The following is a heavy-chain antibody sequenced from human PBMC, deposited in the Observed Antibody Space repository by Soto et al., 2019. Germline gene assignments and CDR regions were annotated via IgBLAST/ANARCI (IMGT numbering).Heavy chain of an antibody. CDR1: GFTFNNFG. D-gene: IGHD6-13*01. CDR3: AKDQGIAASHGID. J-gene: IGHJ3*01. Sequence: QVHLVESGGGVVQPGRSLRLSCAASGFTFNNFGTHWVRQAPGKGLEWVAAISNDGSDKYYADSVRGRLTISRDNSQNTVYLQMNSLRAEDTAVYYCAKDQGIAASHGIDWGQGTMVTVSS. CDR2: ISNDGSDK. V-gene: IGHV3-30*18.